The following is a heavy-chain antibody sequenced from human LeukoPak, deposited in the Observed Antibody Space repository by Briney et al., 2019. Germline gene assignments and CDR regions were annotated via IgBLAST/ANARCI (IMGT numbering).Heavy chain of an antibody. CDR2: ISGAGGST. V-gene: IGHV3-23*01. D-gene: IGHD6-19*01. J-gene: IGHJ4*02. CDR1: GFTFSSYA. CDR3: ARDSQWLVRATDTVDY. Sequence: PGGSLRLSCAASGFTFSSYAMNWVRQAPGKGLEWVSAISGAGGSTYFADFVKGRFTISRDNSKNTLYLQMNSLRSDDTAVYYCARDSQWLVRATDTVDYWGQGTLVTVSS.